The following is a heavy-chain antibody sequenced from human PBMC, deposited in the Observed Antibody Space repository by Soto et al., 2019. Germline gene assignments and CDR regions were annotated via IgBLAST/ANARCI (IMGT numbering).Heavy chain of an antibody. D-gene: IGHD1-26*01. J-gene: IGHJ3*02. CDR1: GFTSSNAW. CDR3: TTNKGESYYLGAFDI. CDR2: IKSKTDGGTT. V-gene: IGHV3-15*01. Sequence: NPGGSLRLSCAASGFTSSNAWMSWVRQAPGKGLEWVGRIKSKTDGGTTDYAAPVKGRFTISRDDSKNTLYLQMNSLKTEDTAVYYCTTNKGESYYLGAFDIWGQGTMVTVSS.